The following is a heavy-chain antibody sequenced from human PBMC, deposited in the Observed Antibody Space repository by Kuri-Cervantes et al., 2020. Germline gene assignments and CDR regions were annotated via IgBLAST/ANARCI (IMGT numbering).Heavy chain of an antibody. Sequence: SQTLSLTCAVYGGSFSGYYWSWIRQPPGKGLEWIGEINRSRSTNYNPSLKSRVTMSVDTSKNQFSLKLSSVTAADTAVYYCARSRTAARRSWFDPWGQGTLVTVSS. CDR2: INRSRST. V-gene: IGHV4-34*01. CDR3: ARSRTAARRSWFDP. J-gene: IGHJ5*02. D-gene: IGHD6-6*01. CDR1: GGSFSGYY.